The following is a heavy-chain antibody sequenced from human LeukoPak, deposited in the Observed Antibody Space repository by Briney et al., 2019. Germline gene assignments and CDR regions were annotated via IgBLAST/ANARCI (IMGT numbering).Heavy chain of an antibody. V-gene: IGHV3-21*01. CDR2: ISSSSSYI. CDR1: GFTFSSYS. J-gene: IGHJ3*02. D-gene: IGHD6-13*01. CDR3: ARGLRRIAGHHDAFDI. Sequence: GGSLRLSCAASGFTFSSYSMTWVRQAPGQGLEWVSSISSSSSYIYYAASVKGRFTISRDNAKNSLYLQMNSLRAEDAAVYYCARGLRRIAGHHDAFDIWGQGTMVTVSS.